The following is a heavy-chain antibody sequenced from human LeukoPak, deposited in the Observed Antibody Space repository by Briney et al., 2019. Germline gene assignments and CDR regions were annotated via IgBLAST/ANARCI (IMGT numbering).Heavy chain of an antibody. V-gene: IGHV4-59*12. J-gene: IGHJ6*03. Sequence: SETLSLTCTVSGGSISSYYWSWIRQPPGKGLEWIAYIYYSGSTNYNPSLKSRVTISVDTSKNQFSLRLTSVTAADTAVYYCARLKSGWYLSYYYIDVWGKGTTVTVSS. D-gene: IGHD6-19*01. CDR2: IYYSGST. CDR1: GGSISSYY. CDR3: ARLKSGWYLSYYYIDV.